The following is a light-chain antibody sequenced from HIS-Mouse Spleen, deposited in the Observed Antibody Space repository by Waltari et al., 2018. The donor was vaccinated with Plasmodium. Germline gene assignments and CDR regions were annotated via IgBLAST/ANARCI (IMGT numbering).Light chain of an antibody. CDR2: GAS. CDR1: QSGSRN. CDR3: QQYNNWSFT. Sequence: EIVMTQSPATLSVSPGERATLSCRASQSGSRNLAWYQQKPGQAPRLLIYGASTRATGIPARFSGSGSGTEFTLTISSLQSEDFAVYYCQQYNNWSFTFGPGTKVDIK. J-gene: IGKJ3*01. V-gene: IGKV3-15*01.